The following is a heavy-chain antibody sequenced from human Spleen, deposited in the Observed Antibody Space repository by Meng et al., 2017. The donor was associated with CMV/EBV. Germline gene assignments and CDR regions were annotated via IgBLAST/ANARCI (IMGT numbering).Heavy chain of an antibody. CDR1: GFAFSTDA. J-gene: IGHJ6*02. CDR3: ARLGSRSYYYYGMDV. Sequence: GESLKISCAASGFAFSTDAMTWVRQVPGKGLEWVSVIYSGGVATHYADSVKDRFTISRDNSKSMVYLQMSSLRAEDTAVYYCARLGSRSYYYYGMDVWGQGTTVTVSS. CDR2: IYSGGVAT. D-gene: IGHD3-10*01. V-gene: IGHV3-23*03.